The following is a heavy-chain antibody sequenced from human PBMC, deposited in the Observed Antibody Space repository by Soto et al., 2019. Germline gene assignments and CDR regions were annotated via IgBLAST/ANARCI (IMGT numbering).Heavy chain of an antibody. Sequence: ASVKVSCKASGYTFTSYCISWVRQAPGQGLEWMGWISAYNGNTNYAQKLQGRVTMTTDTSTSTAYMELRSLRSDDTAVYYCARDRNDYGDYCSDFWGQGTLVTVSS. V-gene: IGHV1-18*01. J-gene: IGHJ4*02. CDR2: ISAYNGNT. CDR3: ARDRNDYGDYCSDF. D-gene: IGHD4-17*01. CDR1: GYTFTSYC.